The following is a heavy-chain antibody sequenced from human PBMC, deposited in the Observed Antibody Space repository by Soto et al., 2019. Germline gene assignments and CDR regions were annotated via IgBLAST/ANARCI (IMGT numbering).Heavy chain of an antibody. CDR2: INPNSGGT. D-gene: IGHD2-8*01. Sequence: ASVKVSCKASGYTFTGYYMHWVRQAPGQGLEWMGWINPNSGGTNYAQKFQGWVTMTRDTSISTAYMELSRLRSDDTAVYYCARSHCTNGVCYAPYYFDYWGQGTLVTVSS. CDR1: GYTFTGYY. V-gene: IGHV1-2*04. CDR3: ARSHCTNGVCYAPYYFDY. J-gene: IGHJ4*02.